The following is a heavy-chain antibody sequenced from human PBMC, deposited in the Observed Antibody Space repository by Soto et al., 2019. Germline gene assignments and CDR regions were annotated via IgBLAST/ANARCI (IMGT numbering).Heavy chain of an antibody. CDR1: GGSISSGGYS. Sequence: PSETLSLTCAVSGGSISSGGYSWSWIRQPPGKGLEWIGYIYHSGSTYYNPSLKSRVTISVDRSKNQFSLKLSSVTAADTAVYYCARDFGYRGGYNWFDPWGQGTLVTVSS. V-gene: IGHV4-30-2*01. D-gene: IGHD5-18*01. CDR3: ARDFGYRGGYNWFDP. J-gene: IGHJ5*02. CDR2: IYHSGST.